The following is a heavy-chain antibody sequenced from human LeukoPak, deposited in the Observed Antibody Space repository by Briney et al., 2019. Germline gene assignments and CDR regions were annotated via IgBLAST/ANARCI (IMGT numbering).Heavy chain of an antibody. V-gene: IGHV3-30-3*01. D-gene: IGHD2-21*02. Sequence: GGSLRLSCAASGFXFSSYAMHWVRQAPGKGLEWVAVISYDGSNKYYADSVKDRFTISRDNSKNTVFLEMNSLKAEDTALYYCARSEHIVVVTSTPASYWGQGTLVTVSS. J-gene: IGHJ4*02. CDR1: GFXFSSYA. CDR3: ARSEHIVVVTSTPASY. CDR2: ISYDGSNK.